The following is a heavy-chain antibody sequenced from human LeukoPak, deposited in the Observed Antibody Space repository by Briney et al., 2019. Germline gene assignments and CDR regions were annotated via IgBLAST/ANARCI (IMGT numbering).Heavy chain of an antibody. J-gene: IGHJ4*02. Sequence: GGSLRLSCAASGFTFSSYSMHWVRQAPGKGLEWVSSISSNSSYIYYADSVKGRFTISRDNAKNTLYLQMNSLRAEDTAVYYCARLNVATQYYFDFWGQGTLVTVSS. CDR2: ISSNSSYI. D-gene: IGHD1-26*01. CDR3: ARLNVATQYYFDF. V-gene: IGHV3-21*01. CDR1: GFTFSSYS.